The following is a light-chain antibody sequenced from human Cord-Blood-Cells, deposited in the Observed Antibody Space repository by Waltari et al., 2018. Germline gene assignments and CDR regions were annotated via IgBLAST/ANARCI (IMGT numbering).Light chain of an antibody. CDR3: SSYTSSSTL. Sequence: QSALTQPASVSGSPGQSITISCTGTSRDVGGYHYVSWYQQHPGKAPKLMIYEVSNRPSGVSNRFSGSKSGNTASLTSSGLQAEDEADYYCSSYTSSSTLFGGGTKLTVL. CDR1: SRDVGGYHY. J-gene: IGLJ3*02. V-gene: IGLV2-14*01. CDR2: EVS.